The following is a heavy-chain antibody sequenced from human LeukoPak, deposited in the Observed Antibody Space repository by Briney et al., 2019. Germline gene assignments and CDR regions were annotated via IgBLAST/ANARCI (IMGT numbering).Heavy chain of an antibody. Sequence: GGSLRLSCAASGFTFRNYAMSWVRPSPGKGLEWVSQIGGSDGNTYYADSVKGRFTISRDNFMSMLYLQMDSLRPQDTAIYYCARGEGGSYFRDYWGQGTLVTVPS. CDR2: IGGSDGNT. CDR1: GFTFRNYA. D-gene: IGHD1-26*01. V-gene: IGHV3-23*01. J-gene: IGHJ4*02. CDR3: ARGEGGSYFRDY.